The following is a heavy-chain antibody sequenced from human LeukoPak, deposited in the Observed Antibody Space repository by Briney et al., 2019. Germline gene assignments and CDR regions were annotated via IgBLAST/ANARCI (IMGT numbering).Heavy chain of an antibody. D-gene: IGHD6-13*01. CDR1: GFTFSSNY. Sequence: PGGSLRLSCAASGFTFSSNYMSWVRQAPGKGLEWVSVIYSGGSTYYADSVKGRFTISRDNSKNTLYLQMNSLRAEDTAVYYCASPSSSWPHYGMDVWGQGTTGTVSS. V-gene: IGHV3-66*02. CDR3: ASPSSSWPHYGMDV. CDR2: IYSGGST. J-gene: IGHJ6*02.